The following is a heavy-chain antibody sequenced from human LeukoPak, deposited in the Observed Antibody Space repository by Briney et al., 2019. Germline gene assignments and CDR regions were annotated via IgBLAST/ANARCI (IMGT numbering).Heavy chain of an antibody. V-gene: IGHV3-9*01. J-gene: IGHJ4*02. D-gene: IGHD1-1*01. Sequence: GRSLRLSCAASGFTFGEYAMHWVRKGQGKGMEWVSGISWKGGIIGYADSVKGRFTISRDNAKNIVSLEMNSLRPDDTAIYYCAKDGRALRTDERWLDYWGEGTLVTVSS. CDR3: AKDGRALRTDERWLDY. CDR2: ISWKGGII. CDR1: GFTFGEYA.